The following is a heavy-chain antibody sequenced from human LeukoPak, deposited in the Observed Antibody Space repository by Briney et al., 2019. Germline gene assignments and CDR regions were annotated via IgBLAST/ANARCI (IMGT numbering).Heavy chain of an antibody. J-gene: IGHJ3*02. Sequence: PSETLSLTCTVSGGSISSYYWSWIRQPPGKGLEWIGSIYYSGSTYYNPSLKSRVTISVDTSKNQFSLKLSSVTAADTAVYYCAGPGKDAFDIWGQGTMVTVSS. V-gene: IGHV4-39*01. CDR2: IYYSGST. CDR3: AGPGKDAFDI. D-gene: IGHD3-10*01. CDR1: GGSISSYY.